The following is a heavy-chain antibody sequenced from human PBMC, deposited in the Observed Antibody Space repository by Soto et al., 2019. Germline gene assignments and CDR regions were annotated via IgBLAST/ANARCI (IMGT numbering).Heavy chain of an antibody. V-gene: IGHV5-51*01. CDR2: IYPDDSDT. CDR1: GYNFTNYW. Sequence: PGESLKISCRASGYNFTNYWIAWVRQVPGKGLEWMGIIYPDDSDTRYSPSFQGQVIISADKSITTAYLQWSSLNASDTAMYYCARHPQRDTVILNVAYHISGECTLVTVS. J-gene: IGHJ3*02. D-gene: IGHD5-18*01. CDR3: ARHPQRDTVILNVAYHI.